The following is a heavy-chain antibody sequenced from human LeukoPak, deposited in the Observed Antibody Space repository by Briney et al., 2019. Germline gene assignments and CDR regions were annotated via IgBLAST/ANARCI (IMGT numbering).Heavy chain of an antibody. D-gene: IGHD6-6*01. V-gene: IGHV4-31*03. CDR2: MYFSGIT. J-gene: IGHJ4*02. CDR1: GVSISSGGYY. CDR3: ARDGYSSSSYFDY. Sequence: SQTLPLTCTVSGVSISSGGYYWSWTRQHPGKALEWIGYMYFSGITSYNPSLKSRVTISVDTTKNQFSLKLSSVTAADTAVYYCARDGYSSSSYFDYWGQGTLVTVSS.